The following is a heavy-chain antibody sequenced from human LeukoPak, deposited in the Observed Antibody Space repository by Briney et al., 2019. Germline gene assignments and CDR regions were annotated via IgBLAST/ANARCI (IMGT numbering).Heavy chain of an antibody. J-gene: IGHJ4*02. D-gene: IGHD5-18*01. CDR1: GFTFSSYA. Sequence: GRSLRLSCAASGFTFSSYAMHWVCQAPGKGLEWVAVISYDGSNKYYADSVKGRFTIPRDNSKNTLYLQMNSLRAEDTAVYYCARERGYSYGYCDYWGQGTLVTVSS. CDR3: ARERGYSYGYCDY. V-gene: IGHV3-30-3*01. CDR2: ISYDGSNK.